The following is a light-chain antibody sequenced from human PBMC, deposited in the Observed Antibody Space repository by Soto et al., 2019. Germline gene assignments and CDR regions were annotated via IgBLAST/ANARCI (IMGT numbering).Light chain of an antibody. CDR2: DVS. J-gene: IGKJ4*02. V-gene: IGKV3-20*01. CDR3: EYQGT. Sequence: IVLTQSPGTLSLSPGERATLSCRASQSVGRRYLDWYQQKPGQAPMLLIYDVSERASDISDRFRGSESGTAFSLPLNRLVPEYVAVYYSEYQGTFGEGTKVEIK. CDR1: QSVGRRY.